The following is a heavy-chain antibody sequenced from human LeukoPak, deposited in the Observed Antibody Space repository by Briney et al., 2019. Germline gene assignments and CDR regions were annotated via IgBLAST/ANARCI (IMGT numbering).Heavy chain of an antibody. CDR3: VRARELDV. CDR2: SSPGDSTI. Sequence: PGGSLRLSSVTSGFSFVNYNMNWVRQAPGRGLEWLAFSSPGDSTIYYADSVKGRFTISRDDARNSVFLQMNSLRAEDTAVYYCVRARELDVWGKGTTVTVSS. J-gene: IGHJ6*04. V-gene: IGHV3-48*04. D-gene: IGHD3-10*01. CDR1: GFSFVNYN.